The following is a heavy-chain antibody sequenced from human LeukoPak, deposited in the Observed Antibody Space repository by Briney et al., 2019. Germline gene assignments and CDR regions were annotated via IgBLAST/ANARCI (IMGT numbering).Heavy chain of an antibody. D-gene: IGHD3-9*01. Sequence: SETLSLTCTVSGGSISSYYWSWIRQPPGKGLEWIGYIYYSGGTNYNPSLKSRVTISVDTSKNQFSLKLSSVTAADTAVYYCARDQTYYDILTGYSRGGWFDPWGQGTLVTVSS. CDR1: GGSISSYY. V-gene: IGHV4-59*01. CDR3: ARDQTYYDILTGYSRGGWFDP. J-gene: IGHJ5*02. CDR2: IYYSGGT.